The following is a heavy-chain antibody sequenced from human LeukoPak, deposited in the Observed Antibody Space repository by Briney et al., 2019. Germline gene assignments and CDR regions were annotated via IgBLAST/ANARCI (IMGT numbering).Heavy chain of an antibody. Sequence: SETLSLTCTVSGYSISSGYYWGWIRQPPGKGLEWIGSIYYSGSTYYIPSLKSRVTISVDTSKNQFSLTLSSVTAADTAVYYCASLRERSYYARGFDYWGQGTLVTVSS. D-gene: IGHD1-26*01. CDR2: IYYSGST. CDR3: ASLRERSYYARGFDY. CDR1: GYSISSGYY. J-gene: IGHJ4*02. V-gene: IGHV4-38-2*02.